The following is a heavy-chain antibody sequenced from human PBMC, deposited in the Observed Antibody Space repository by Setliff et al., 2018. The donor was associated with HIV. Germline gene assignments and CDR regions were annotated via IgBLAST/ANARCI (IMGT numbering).Heavy chain of an antibody. D-gene: IGHD1-1*01. Sequence: GGSLRLSCAASSFTFTNAWMNWVRQAPGKGLEWVGRIKSKADGGTTDYAAPVKGRFTISRDDSENTLFLQMDSLTSEDTAVYYCARDLNWAFDYWGQGILVTVSS. CDR1: SFTFTNAW. J-gene: IGHJ4*02. V-gene: IGHV3-15*07. CDR2: IKSKADGGTT. CDR3: ARDLNWAFDY.